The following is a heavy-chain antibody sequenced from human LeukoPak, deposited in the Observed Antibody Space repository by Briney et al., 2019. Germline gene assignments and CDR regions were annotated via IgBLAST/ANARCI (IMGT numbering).Heavy chain of an antibody. Sequence: PGGSLRLPCAASGFTFSSYAMSWVRQAPGKGLEWVSAISGSGGSTYYADSVKGRLTISRDNSKNTLYLQMNSLRAEDTAVYYCARGDGSGRFDYWGQGTLVTVSS. CDR3: ARGDGSGRFDY. J-gene: IGHJ4*02. V-gene: IGHV3-23*01. CDR1: GFTFSSYA. D-gene: IGHD3-22*01. CDR2: ISGSGGST.